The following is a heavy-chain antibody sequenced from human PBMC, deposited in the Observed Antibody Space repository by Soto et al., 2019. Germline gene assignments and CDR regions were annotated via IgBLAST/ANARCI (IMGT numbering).Heavy chain of an antibody. CDR3: ASGTRPRPS. D-gene: IGHD1-1*01. CDR2: IDHTGST. J-gene: IGHJ5*01. Sequence: LSLTCAVNDGAFTGYYWSWIRQPPGKGLEWIGEIDHTGSTNYNSSLKDRITFSVDRSKHQFSLKLTSVTAADTGVYYCASGTRPRPSWGQGTLVTVSS. CDR1: DGAFTGYY. V-gene: IGHV4-34*01.